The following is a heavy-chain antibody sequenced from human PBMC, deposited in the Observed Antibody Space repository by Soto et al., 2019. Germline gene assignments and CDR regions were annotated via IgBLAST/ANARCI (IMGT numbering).Heavy chain of an antibody. J-gene: IGHJ6*02. CDR3: ARDTARQQLGGNYYDGIDV. CDR2: IIPSFPTP. CDR1: GGTFGNSA. V-gene: IGHV1-69*12. Sequence: QVQLVQSGAEVKKPGSSVTVSCKASGGTFGNSAISWVRQAPGQGLEWMGGIIPSFPTPDYAQKFQGRATITADGSTTTAFMEMTSLNSENSAFYYCARDTARQQLGGNYYDGIDVWSQGTTGTVSS. D-gene: IGHD2-21*02.